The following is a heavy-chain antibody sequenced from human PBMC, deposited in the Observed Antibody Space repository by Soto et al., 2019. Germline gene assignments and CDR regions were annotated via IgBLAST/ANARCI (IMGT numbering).Heavy chain of an antibody. Sequence: PGESLKISCKGSGYSFTNYWIGWVRQMPGKGLEWMGIIYPGDSDIKYSPSFQGQVTISADKSISTAYLHWSSLKASDTAMYYCARSMNYDFWSGYRFDYRGQGTAVTVSS. V-gene: IGHV5-51*01. D-gene: IGHD3-3*01. J-gene: IGHJ4*02. CDR1: GYSFTNYW. CDR3: ARSMNYDFWSGYRFDY. CDR2: IYPGDSDI.